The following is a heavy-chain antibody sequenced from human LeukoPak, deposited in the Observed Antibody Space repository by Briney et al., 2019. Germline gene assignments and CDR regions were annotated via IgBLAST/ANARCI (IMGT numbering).Heavy chain of an antibody. V-gene: IGHV4-30-2*01. J-gene: IGHJ4*02. CDR1: GGSISSGGYY. D-gene: IGHD1-26*01. CDR2: IYHSGST. Sequence: SSETLSLTCTVSGGSISSGGYYWSWIRQPPGKGLEWIGYIYHSGSTYYNPSLKSRVTISVDRSKNQFSLKLSSVTAADTAVYYCARDSGRMASGYFDYWGQGTLVTVSS. CDR3: ARDSGRMASGYFDY.